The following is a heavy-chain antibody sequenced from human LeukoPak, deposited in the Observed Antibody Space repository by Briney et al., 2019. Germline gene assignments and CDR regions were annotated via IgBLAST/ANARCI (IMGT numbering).Heavy chain of an antibody. V-gene: IGHV3-23*01. CDR1: GFTFSDHA. D-gene: IGHD2-15*01. CDR3: AKGRGGYCETGCFSRVLDD. CDR2: ISASGDDT. Sequence: PGGSLRLSCAVSGFTFSDHAMNWVRQAPGEGLEWVSIISASGDDTKDADSVKGRLTISRDNSKNTLYLQMNSLRAEDTAVYYCAKGRGGYCETGCFSRVLDDWGQGALVTVSS. J-gene: IGHJ4*02.